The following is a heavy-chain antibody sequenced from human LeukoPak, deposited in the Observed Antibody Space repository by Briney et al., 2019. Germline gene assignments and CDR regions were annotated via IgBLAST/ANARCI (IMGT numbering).Heavy chain of an antibody. J-gene: IGHJ5*02. CDR2: TYYRSKWYN. D-gene: IGHD2-2*01. Sequence: SQTLSLTCAIYGDSVSSNRAAWNWIRQSPSSGLEWLGRTYYRSKWYNDYALSVKSRITINPDTSKNQFSLQLRSVTPEDTAVYYCARGVSNTRGDWFDPWGQGTLVTVSS. CDR3: ARGVSNTRGDWFDP. CDR1: GDSVSSNRAA. V-gene: IGHV6-1*01.